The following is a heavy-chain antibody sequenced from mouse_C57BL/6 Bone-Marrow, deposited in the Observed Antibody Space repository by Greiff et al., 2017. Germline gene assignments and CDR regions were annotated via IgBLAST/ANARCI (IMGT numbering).Heavy chain of an antibody. CDR2: IWGGGST. CDR1: GFSLTSYG. J-gene: IGHJ4*01. CDR3: AKQGDPYAMDY. V-gene: IGHV2-9*01. Sequence: VKLVESGPGLVAPSQSLSITCTVSGFSLTSYGVDWVRQPPGKGLEWLGVIWGGGSTNYNSALMSRLSISKDNSKSQVLLKMNSLQTDDTAMYYYAKQGDPYAMDYWGQGTSVTVSS.